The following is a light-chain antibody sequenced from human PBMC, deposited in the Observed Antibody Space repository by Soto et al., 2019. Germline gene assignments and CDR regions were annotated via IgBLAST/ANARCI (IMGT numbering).Light chain of an antibody. Sequence: EIVLTQSPGTLSVSPGDRVTLSCRASQSISINLAWYQHKPGQAPRLLIHAGSTRAAGIPDRFSGSGSGTDFTLTISRLEPDDVAVYYCQQYDTSPPMYTFGQGTKVDIK. CDR2: AGS. V-gene: IGKV3-20*01. CDR3: QQYDTSPPMYT. CDR1: QSISIN. J-gene: IGKJ2*01.